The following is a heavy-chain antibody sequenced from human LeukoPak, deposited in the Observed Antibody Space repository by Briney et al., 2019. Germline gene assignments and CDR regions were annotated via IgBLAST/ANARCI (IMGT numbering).Heavy chain of an antibody. Sequence: SVKVSCKASGGTFSSYAVSWVRQAPGQGLEWMGGIIPIFGTANYAQKFQGRVTITADESTSTAYMELSSLRSEDTAVYYCARAGFGGFGVYYYYMDVWGKGTTVTVSS. D-gene: IGHD3-10*01. CDR2: IIPIFGTA. V-gene: IGHV1-69*01. CDR3: ARAGFGGFGVYYYYMDV. CDR1: GGTFSSYA. J-gene: IGHJ6*03.